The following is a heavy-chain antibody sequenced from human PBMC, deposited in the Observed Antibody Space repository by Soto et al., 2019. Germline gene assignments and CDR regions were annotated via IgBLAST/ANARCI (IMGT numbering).Heavy chain of an antibody. D-gene: IGHD2-2*01. CDR3: ARGSSTSSYFDY. J-gene: IGHJ4*02. CDR2: ISSSSSYI. V-gene: IGHV3-21*01. Sequence: EVQLVESGGGLVKPGGSLRLSCAASGFTFSSYSMNWVRQAPGKGLEWVSSISSSSSYIYYADSVKGRFTISRDNAKNSLYLQINSLRAEDTAVYYCARGSSTSSYFDYWGQGTLVTVSS. CDR1: GFTFSSYS.